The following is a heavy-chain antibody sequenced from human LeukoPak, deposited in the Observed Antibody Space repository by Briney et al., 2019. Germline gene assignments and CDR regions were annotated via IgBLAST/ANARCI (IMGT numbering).Heavy chain of an antibody. CDR2: IIPIFGTA. J-gene: IGHJ4*02. CDR1: GYTFTSYD. V-gene: IGHV1-69*13. D-gene: IGHD1-26*01. Sequence: ASVKVSCKASGYTFTSYDINWVRQAPGQGLEWMGGIIPIFGTANYAQKFQGRVTITADESTTTAYMELSSLRSEDTAVYYCARDKERWELHYYFDYWGQGTLVTVSS. CDR3: ARDKERWELHYYFDY.